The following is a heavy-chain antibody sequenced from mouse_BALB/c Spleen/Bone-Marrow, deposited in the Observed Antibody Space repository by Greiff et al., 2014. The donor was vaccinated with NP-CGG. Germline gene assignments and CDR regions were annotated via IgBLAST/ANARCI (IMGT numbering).Heavy chain of an antibody. CDR3: AKSSGFYKMAYYSMDY. CDR1: GYAFSSSW. V-gene: IGHV1-82*01. J-gene: IGHJ4*01. D-gene: IGHD2-1*01. CDR2: IYPGDGDT. Sequence: VQLQQSGPELVKPGASVKISCKASGYAFSSSWMNWVKQRPGQGLEWIGRIYPGDGDTYYNGKFEGKATLTADISSATAYMQLSSLTSVDSAVYFCAKSSGFYKMAYYSMDYWGQGTSVTVSS.